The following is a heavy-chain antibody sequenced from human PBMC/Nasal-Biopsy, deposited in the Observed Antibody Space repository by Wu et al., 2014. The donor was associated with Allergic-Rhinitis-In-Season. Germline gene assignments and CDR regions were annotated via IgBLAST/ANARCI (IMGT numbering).Heavy chain of an antibody. CDR3: ARDFQEYPVVVVATTGGWFDP. Sequence: VKVSCKASGYSFTGYYMNWVRQAPGQGLEWMGWINPKTGATQYAQKFHGRVTMTRDTSISTVYMELSGLRYDDTAVYYCARDFQEYPVVVVATTGGWFDPWGQGSLVTVSS. J-gene: IGHJ5*02. V-gene: IGHV1-2*02. CDR1: GYSFTGYY. D-gene: IGHD2-21*01. CDR2: INPKTGAT.